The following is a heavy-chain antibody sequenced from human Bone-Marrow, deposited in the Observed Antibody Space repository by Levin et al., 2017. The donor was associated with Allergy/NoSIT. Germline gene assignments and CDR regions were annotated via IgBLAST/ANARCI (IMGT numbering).Heavy chain of an antibody. CDR2: IYYSGST. Sequence: SQTLSLTCTVSGGSVSSGSYYWSWIRQPPGKGLEWIGYIYYSGSTNYNPSLKSRVTISVDTSKNQFSLKLSSVTAADTAVYYCARDSPWPRDYIWGSYRSTYYFDYWGQGTLVTVSS. D-gene: IGHD3-16*02. CDR1: GGSVSSGSYY. J-gene: IGHJ4*02. CDR3: ARDSPWPRDYIWGSYRSTYYFDY. V-gene: IGHV4-61*01.